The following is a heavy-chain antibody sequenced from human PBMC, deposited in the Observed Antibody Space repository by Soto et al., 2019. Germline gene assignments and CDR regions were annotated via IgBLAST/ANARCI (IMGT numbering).Heavy chain of an antibody. V-gene: IGHV4-39*01. D-gene: IGHD1-20*01. J-gene: IGHJ4*02. CDR2: IYYSGIT. CDR1: GGSISSSSYY. Sequence: SSETLSLTCTVSGGSISSSSYYWGWIRQPPGKGLEWIGSIYYSGITYYNPSLKSRVTISVDTSKNQFSLKLSSVTAADTAVYYCARPSITGTRYDFDYWGQGTLVTVSS. CDR3: ARPSITGTRYDFDY.